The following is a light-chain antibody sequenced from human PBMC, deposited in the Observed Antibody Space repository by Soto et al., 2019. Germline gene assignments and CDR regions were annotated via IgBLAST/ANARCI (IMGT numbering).Light chain of an antibody. Sequence: DIQMTRSPSTLSASVGDRVTITCRASQSISSWLAWYQQKPGKAPKLLIYDVSSLESGVPSRFSGSGSGTEFTLTIISLQPDDFATYYCQQHNTYPWTFGRGTEVEIK. CDR3: QQHNTYPWT. CDR2: DVS. J-gene: IGKJ1*01. CDR1: QSISSW. V-gene: IGKV1-5*01.